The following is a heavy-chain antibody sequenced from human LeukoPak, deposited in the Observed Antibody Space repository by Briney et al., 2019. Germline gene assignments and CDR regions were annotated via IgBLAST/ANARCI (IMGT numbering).Heavy chain of an antibody. D-gene: IGHD3/OR15-3a*01. Sequence: PSETLSLTCTVSGYSITSAYYWGWIRQSPGKGLEWIGSIYYSGNTYYNASLKSQVSISIDTSKNQFSLRLTSVTAADTAVYYCARQTGSGLFILPGGQGTLVTVSS. J-gene: IGHJ4*02. CDR2: IYYSGNT. CDR1: GYSITSAYY. CDR3: ARQTGSGLFILP. V-gene: IGHV4-38-2*02.